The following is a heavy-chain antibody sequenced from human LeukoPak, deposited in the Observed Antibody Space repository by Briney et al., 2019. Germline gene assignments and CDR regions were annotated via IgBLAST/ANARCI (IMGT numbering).Heavy chain of an antibody. CDR3: ARDQYSSTWYRGAFDV. CDR1: GFTFSNYE. J-gene: IGHJ3*01. V-gene: IGHV3-48*03. D-gene: IGHD6-13*01. Sequence: GGSLRLSCAASGFTFSNYEMNWVRQAPGKGLEWVSYISSSGSSINYADSVKGRFTTSRDNAENSLSLQMNSLRAEDTAVYYCARDQYSSTWYRGAFDVWGQGTMVSVSS. CDR2: ISSSGSSI.